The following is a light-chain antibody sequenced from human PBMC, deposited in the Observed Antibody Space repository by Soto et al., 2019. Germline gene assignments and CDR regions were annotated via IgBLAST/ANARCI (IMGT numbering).Light chain of an antibody. CDR1: DSNVGINF. CDR3: QSYDNSLSVYV. V-gene: IGLV1-40*01. CDR2: GNS. Sequence: QSVLTQPPSASATPGQRVTISCSGSDSNVGINFVYWYQQLPGTAPKLLIYGNSNRPSGVPDRFSGSKSGTSASLAITGLQAEDEADYYCQSYDNSLSVYVFGTGTKLTVL. J-gene: IGLJ1*01.